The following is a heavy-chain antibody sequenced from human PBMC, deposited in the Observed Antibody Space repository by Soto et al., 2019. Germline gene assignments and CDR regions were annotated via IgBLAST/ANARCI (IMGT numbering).Heavy chain of an antibody. V-gene: IGHV4-34*01. J-gene: IGHJ5*02. CDR2: INHSGST. D-gene: IGHD6-19*01. CDR1: VVSFSGYY. Sequence: WETLSLTCAFYVVSFSGYYWSCIRQPPGKGLEWIGEINHSGSTNYNPSLKSRVTISVDTSKNQFSLKLSSVTAADTAVYYCARKWLVRGWFEPWGQGTLVSVSS. CDR3: ARKWLVRGWFEP.